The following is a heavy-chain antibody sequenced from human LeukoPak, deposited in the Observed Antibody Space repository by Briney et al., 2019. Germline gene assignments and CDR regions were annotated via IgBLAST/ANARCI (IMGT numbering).Heavy chain of an antibody. CDR1: GYSFTNYW. CDR2: IYPGDSDT. V-gene: IGHV5-51*01. CDR3: ARRRLGDYVDVSDY. Sequence: AGESLKISCKGSGYSFTNYWIGWVRQMPGKGLEWMGIIYPGDSDTRYNPSFQGQVTISADKSISTTYLQWGSLKASDTAMYYCARRRLGDYVDVSDYWGQGTLVTVSS. J-gene: IGHJ4*02. D-gene: IGHD4-17*01.